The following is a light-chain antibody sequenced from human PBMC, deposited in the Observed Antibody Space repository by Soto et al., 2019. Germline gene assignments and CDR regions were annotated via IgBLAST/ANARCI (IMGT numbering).Light chain of an antibody. V-gene: IGKV1-12*01. CDR2: AAS. Sequence: DIQMTQSPSSVSAFVGDRVTFTCRASQGIGGWLAWYQQKPGKAPKLLIYAASNLQTGVPSRFSGTGSGTDFTLSISSLRAEDSGTYYCQQAKSFPLTFGGGTKVDIK. CDR1: QGIGGW. CDR3: QQAKSFPLT. J-gene: IGKJ4*01.